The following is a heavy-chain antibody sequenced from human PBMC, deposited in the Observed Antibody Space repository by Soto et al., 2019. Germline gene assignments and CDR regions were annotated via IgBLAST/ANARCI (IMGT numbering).Heavy chain of an antibody. CDR2: ISGSGGST. CDR3: AKDYCSSTSCYLGLVDY. CDR1: GFTFSSYA. Sequence: GGSLRLSCAASGFTFSSYAMSWVRQAPGKGLEWVSAISGSGGSTYYADSVEGRFTISRDNSKNTLYLQMNSLRAEDTAVYYCAKDYCSSTSCYLGLVDYWGQGTLVTVSS. V-gene: IGHV3-23*01. J-gene: IGHJ4*02. D-gene: IGHD2-2*01.